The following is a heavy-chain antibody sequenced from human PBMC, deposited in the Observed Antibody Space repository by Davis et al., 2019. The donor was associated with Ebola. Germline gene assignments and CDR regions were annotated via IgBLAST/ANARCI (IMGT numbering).Heavy chain of an antibody. CDR1: GGSISSGGYS. CDR2: IYHSGST. D-gene: IGHD7-27*01. J-gene: IGHJ2*01. V-gene: IGHV4-30-2*01. Sequence: PSETLSLTCAVSGGSISSGGYSWSWIRQPPGKGLEWLGSIYHSGSTYYNPSLKSRDTISVDRSKNQFSLKLSSVTAADTAVYYCARGVLGWYFDLWGRGTLVTVSS. CDR3: ARGVLGWYFDL.